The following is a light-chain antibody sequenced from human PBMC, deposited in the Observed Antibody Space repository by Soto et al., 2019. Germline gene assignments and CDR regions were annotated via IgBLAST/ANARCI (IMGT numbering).Light chain of an antibody. Sequence: DIVMTQSPATLSVSPGERATLSCRASQSINTNLAWYQQKPGQAPRLLIYGASTMATVIPARFSGSGSGTEFTLTISGLQADDFAVYYCQQYHHWPPKVTFGPGTRVDI. V-gene: IGKV3-15*01. CDR3: QQYHHWPPKVT. CDR2: GAS. J-gene: IGKJ3*01. CDR1: QSINTN.